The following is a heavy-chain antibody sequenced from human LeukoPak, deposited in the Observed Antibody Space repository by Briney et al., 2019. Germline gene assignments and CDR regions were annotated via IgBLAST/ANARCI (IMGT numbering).Heavy chain of an antibody. CDR2: INPNSGGT. J-gene: IGHJ4*02. D-gene: IGHD6-6*01. CDR1: GYTFTTYA. V-gene: IGHV1-2*02. CDR3: ARDSSSSGGDFDY. Sequence: GASVKVSCKASGYTFTTYAMNWVRQAPGQGLEWMGWINPNSGGTNYAQKFQGRVTMTRDTSISTAYMELSRLRSDDTAVYYCARDSSSSGGDFDYWGQGTLVTVSS.